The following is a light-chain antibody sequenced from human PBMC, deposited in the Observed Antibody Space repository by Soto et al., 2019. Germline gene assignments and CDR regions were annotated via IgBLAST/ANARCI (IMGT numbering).Light chain of an antibody. J-gene: IGLJ2*01. CDR1: TKDVGGYDF. CDR3: SSYTSVSTLA. V-gene: IGLV2-14*01. CDR2: GVN. Sequence: QSALTQPASVSGSPGQSITISCTGTTKDVGGYDFVSWYQQSPGKAPKLIIHGVNNRPSGVSNRFSGSKSGNTASLIISGLQAEDEAEYYCSSYTSVSTLAFGGGTKLTVL.